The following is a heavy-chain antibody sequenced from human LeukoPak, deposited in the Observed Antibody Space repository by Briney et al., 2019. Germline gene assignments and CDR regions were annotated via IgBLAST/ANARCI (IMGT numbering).Heavy chain of an antibody. V-gene: IGHV5-51*01. Sequence: GESLKISCKGSGYSFTSHWIAWVRQMPGEGLEWMGIIYPDDSDTTYSPSFQGQVTISADKSISTAYLQLSSLKASDTAMYYCARRQSSGWYLFDFWGQGTLVTVSS. CDR3: ARRQSSGWYLFDF. CDR1: GYSFTSHW. CDR2: IYPDDSDT. D-gene: IGHD6-19*01. J-gene: IGHJ3*01.